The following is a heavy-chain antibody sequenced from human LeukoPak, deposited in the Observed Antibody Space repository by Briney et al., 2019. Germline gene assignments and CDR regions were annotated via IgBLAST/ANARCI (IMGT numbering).Heavy chain of an antibody. V-gene: IGHV4-30-2*01. J-gene: IGHJ5*02. CDR1: GGSISSGGYS. CDR2: IYHSGST. D-gene: IGHD3-10*01. Sequence: SETLSLTCAVSGGSISSGGYSWSWIRQPPGKGLEWIGYIYHSGSTYYNPSLKSRVTISVDRSMNQFSLKLSSVTAADTAVYYCARGAGGSGSYYKAWFDPWGQGTLVTVSS. CDR3: ARGAGGSGSYYKAWFDP.